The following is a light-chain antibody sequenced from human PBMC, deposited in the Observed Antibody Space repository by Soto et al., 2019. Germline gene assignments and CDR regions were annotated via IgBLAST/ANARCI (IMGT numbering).Light chain of an antibody. Sequence: EIVMAQSPATLSVSPGDRATLSCRASQSVSTNLAWYQQKPGQAPRLLIYGASTRATGIPARFSGSGSGTEFTLTISSLQSEDFAVYYCQQHNNWPLTFGGGTRVEIK. V-gene: IGKV3-15*01. CDR3: QQHNNWPLT. CDR1: QSVSTN. CDR2: GAS. J-gene: IGKJ4*01.